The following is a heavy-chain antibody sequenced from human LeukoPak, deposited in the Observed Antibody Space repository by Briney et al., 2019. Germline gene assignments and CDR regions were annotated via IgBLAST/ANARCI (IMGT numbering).Heavy chain of an antibody. J-gene: IGHJ4*02. Sequence: SETLSLTCTVSGGSISSYYWSWIRQPPGKGLEWIGEINHSGSTNYNPSLKSRVTISVDTSKNQFSLKLSSVTAADTAVYYCARGRSLPLSPKYYYDSSGYDWGQGTLVTVSS. CDR2: INHSGST. CDR3: ARGRSLPLSPKYYYDSSGYD. V-gene: IGHV4-34*01. D-gene: IGHD3-22*01. CDR1: GGSISSYY.